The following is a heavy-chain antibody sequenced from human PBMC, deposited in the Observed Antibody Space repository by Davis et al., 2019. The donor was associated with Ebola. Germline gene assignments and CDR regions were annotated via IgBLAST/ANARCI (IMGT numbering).Heavy chain of an antibody. D-gene: IGHD1-1*01. Sequence: SVKVPCKASRYTFISYGIIWVRQPPGQGLEWMGWFNPHNGNTNYEQNVQGRVTMTTDTSTSTAYMEVGSLRPDDTAVYYCARAQFPTTSEHWSQGTLVTVSS. V-gene: IGHV1-18*04. CDR3: ARAQFPTTSEH. CDR1: RYTFISYG. J-gene: IGHJ4*02. CDR2: FNPHNGNT.